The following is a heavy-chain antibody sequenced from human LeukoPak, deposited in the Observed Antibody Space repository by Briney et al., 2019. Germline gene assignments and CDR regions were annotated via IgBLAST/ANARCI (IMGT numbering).Heavy chain of an antibody. V-gene: IGHV4-39*01. CDR1: GGSISSSTYY. Sequence: SETLSLTCTVSGGSISSSTYYWVWIRQPPGKGLEWIATIYYSGSTYYNPSLKSRVTISVDTSNNQFSLTLSSVTAADTAVYYCARHSDYVGDSSLDTDAFDVWGRGTMVTVSS. CDR3: ARHSDYVGDSSLDTDAFDV. CDR2: IYYSGST. J-gene: IGHJ3*01. D-gene: IGHD4-23*01.